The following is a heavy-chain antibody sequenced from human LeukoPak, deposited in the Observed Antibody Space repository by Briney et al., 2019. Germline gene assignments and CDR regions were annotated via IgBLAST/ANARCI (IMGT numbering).Heavy chain of an antibody. Sequence: GGSLRLSCVVSGFTFSVYSMNWVRQAPGKGLEWVSSISSSSSYIYYADSVKGRFTISRDNAKNSLYLQMNSLRAEDTAVYYCAVIAARVDWGQGTLVTVSS. D-gene: IGHD6-6*01. V-gene: IGHV3-21*01. CDR2: ISSSSSYI. CDR3: AVIAARVD. J-gene: IGHJ4*02. CDR1: GFTFSVYS.